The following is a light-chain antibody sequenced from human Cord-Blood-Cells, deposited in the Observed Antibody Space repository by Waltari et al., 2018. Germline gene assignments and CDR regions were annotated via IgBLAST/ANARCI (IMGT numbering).Light chain of an antibody. V-gene: IGKV1-8*01. CDR1: QGISSY. CDR3: QQYYSYPPCT. Sequence: AIRITQSPSSLSASTGDRVTITCRASQGISSYLAWYQQKPGKAPKLLIYAASTLQSGVPSRFSGSGSGTDFTLTISCLQSEDFATYYCQQYYSYPPCTFGQGTKVEIK. CDR2: AAS. J-gene: IGKJ1*01.